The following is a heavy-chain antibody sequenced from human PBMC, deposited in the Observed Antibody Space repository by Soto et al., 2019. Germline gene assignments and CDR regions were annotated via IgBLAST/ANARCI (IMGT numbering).Heavy chain of an antibody. Sequence: QLQLQESGPGLVKPSETLSLTCTVSGGSISSSSYYWGWIRQPPGKGLEWIGSIYYSGSTYYNPSLKSRVTISVDTSQNQFSLKLGSVTAADTAGYYCARSPPPSIPHQKYYYYYYMDVWGKGTTVTVSS. J-gene: IGHJ6*03. CDR3: ARSPPPSIPHQKYYYYYYMDV. CDR1: GGSISSSSYY. V-gene: IGHV4-39*01. CDR2: IYYSGST. D-gene: IGHD6-6*01.